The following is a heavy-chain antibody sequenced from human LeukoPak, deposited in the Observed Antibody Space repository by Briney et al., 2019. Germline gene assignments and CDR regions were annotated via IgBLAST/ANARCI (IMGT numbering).Heavy chain of an antibody. J-gene: IGHJ4*02. CDR1: GFTFRTYY. Sequence: PGGSLRLSCAASGFTFRTYYMNWVRQTPGKGLEWVSYISPSSGAIHYADSVKGRFTISRDNAKNSLSLQMNSLRAEDTAVYYCARDMGTSSWHAFDNWGQGTLVTVCS. CDR3: ARDMGTSSWHAFDN. D-gene: IGHD6-13*01. CDR2: ISPSSGAI. V-gene: IGHV3-48*01.